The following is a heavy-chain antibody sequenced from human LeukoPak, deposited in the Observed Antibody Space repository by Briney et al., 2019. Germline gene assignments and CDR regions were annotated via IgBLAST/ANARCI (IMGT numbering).Heavy chain of an antibody. V-gene: IGHV4-30-4*08. J-gene: IGHJ5*02. D-gene: IGHD2-2*03. Sequence: PSETLSLTCTVSGGSISSGDYYWSWLRQPPGKGLEWIGYIYYSGSTYYNPSLKSRVTISVDTSKNQFSLKLSSVTAADTAVYYCARGLGYCSSTSCYFYWFDPWGQGTLVTVSS. CDR2: IYYSGST. CDR3: ARGLGYCSSTSCYFYWFDP. CDR1: GGSISSGDYY.